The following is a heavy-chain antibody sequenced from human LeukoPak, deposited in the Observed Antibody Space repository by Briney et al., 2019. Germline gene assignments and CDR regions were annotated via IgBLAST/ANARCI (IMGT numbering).Heavy chain of an antibody. CDR3: ARGRHFNSRLVVTYHY. CDR1: GGSFSGYY. Sequence: PSETLSLTCAVYGGSFSGYYWSWIRQPPGKGLEWIGEINHSGSTNYNPSLKSRVTISVDTSKNQFSLKLSSVTAADTAVYYCARGRHFNSRLVVTYHYWGQGTLVTVSS. D-gene: IGHD3-22*01. J-gene: IGHJ4*02. V-gene: IGHV4-34*01. CDR2: INHSGST.